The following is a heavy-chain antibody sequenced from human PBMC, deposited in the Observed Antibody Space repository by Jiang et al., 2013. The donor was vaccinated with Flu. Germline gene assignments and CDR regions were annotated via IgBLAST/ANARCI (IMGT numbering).Heavy chain of an antibody. J-gene: IGHJ4*02. D-gene: IGHD3-3*01. CDR2: ISSSGSTI. CDR3: AKAGYYDFWSGSSTVH. V-gene: IGHV3-11*01. CDR1: GFTFSDYY. Sequence: GGSLRLSCAASGFTFSDYYMGWIRQAPGKGLEWVSYISSSGSTIYYADSVKGRFTISRDNAKNSLYLQMNSLRAEDTAVYYCAKAGYYDFWSGSSTVHWGQGTLVTVSS.